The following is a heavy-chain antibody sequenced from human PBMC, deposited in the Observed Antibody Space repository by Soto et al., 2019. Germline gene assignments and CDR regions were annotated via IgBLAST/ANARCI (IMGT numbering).Heavy chain of an antibody. CDR3: ATKVRYFVWVFDS. CDR1: GGTFTNSA. CDR2: IIPLFGRA. D-gene: IGHD3-9*01. J-gene: IGHJ4*02. Sequence: QVQLVQSGAEVKKPGSSVKVSCKASGGTFTNSAVVWVRQTPAQGLGWMGGIIPLFGRANYAQKFQGRVTITADESTTTAYMEVSSLRSEDTAVYYCATKVRYFVWVFDSWGQGTLVTVSS. V-gene: IGHV1-69*01.